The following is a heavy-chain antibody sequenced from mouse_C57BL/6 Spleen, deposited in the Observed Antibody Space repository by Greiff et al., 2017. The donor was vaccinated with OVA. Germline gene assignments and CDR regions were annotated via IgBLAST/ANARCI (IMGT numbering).Heavy chain of an antibody. CDR1: GYTFTSYG. CDR2: IDPSDSYT. CDR3: ARGYLYYYDIRGFAMDY. Sequence: VQLQQSGAELVMPGASVKLSCKASGYTFTSYGMHWVKQRPGQGLEWIGEIDPSDSYTNYNQKFKGKSTLTVDKSSSTAYMQLSSLTSEDSAVYYCARGYLYYYDIRGFAMDYWGQGTSVTVSS. D-gene: IGHD1-1*01. J-gene: IGHJ4*01. V-gene: IGHV1-69*01.